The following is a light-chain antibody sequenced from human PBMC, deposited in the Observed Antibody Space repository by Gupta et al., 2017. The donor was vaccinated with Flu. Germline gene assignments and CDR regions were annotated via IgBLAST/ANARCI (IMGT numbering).Light chain of an antibody. Sequence: DIQMTQSPSSLSASVGDRVTITCRASQGIVKSFAWFQQKPGKPPKSLIYAASSLHTGVPSRFSGSGSGTEFTLTISSLQPEDFATYYCQQHVGSPLTFGGGTKLEIK. CDR2: AAS. J-gene: IGKJ4*01. V-gene: IGKV1-16*01. CDR3: QQHVGSPLT. CDR1: QGIVKS.